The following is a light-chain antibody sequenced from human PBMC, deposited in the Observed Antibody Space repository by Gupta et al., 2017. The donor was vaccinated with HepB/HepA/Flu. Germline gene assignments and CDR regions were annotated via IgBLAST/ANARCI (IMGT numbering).Light chain of an antibody. CDR3: SSYTFSRTGV. CDR1: HNDVGGFSY. V-gene: IGLV2-14*03. Sequence: SSLTQPASVAGYAVPSITISCTGTHNDVGGFSYVSWYQQHPGKAPKLLIYDVTERPSGVSNSFSGSKSGTTATLTISGLQDEDEADYFCSSYTFSRTGVFGTGTKVTVL. CDR2: DVT. J-gene: IGLJ1*01.